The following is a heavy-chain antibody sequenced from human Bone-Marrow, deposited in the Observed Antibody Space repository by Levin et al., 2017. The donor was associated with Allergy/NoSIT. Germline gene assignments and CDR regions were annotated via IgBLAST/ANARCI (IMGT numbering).Heavy chain of an antibody. CDR3: ARVSGSRDVDY. Sequence: SETLSLTCTVSGGSISSSSYYWGWIRQPPGKGLEWIGSIYYSWSTYYNPSLKSRVTISVDTSKNQFSLKLSSVTAADTAVYYCARVSGSRDVDYWGQGTLVTVSS. CDR2: IYYSWST. D-gene: IGHD3-10*01. J-gene: IGHJ4*02. V-gene: IGHV4-39*01. CDR1: GGSISSSSYY.